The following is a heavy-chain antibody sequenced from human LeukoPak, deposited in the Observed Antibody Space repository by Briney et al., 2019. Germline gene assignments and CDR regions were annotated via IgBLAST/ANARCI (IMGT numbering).Heavy chain of an antibody. Sequence: GGSLRLSCAASGFTFSSYAMSWVRQAPGKGLEWVSAIRGSGGSTYYADSVKGRFTISRDNSKNTLYLQMNSLRAEDTAVYYCAKDLPDIVVVPAAIDAFDIWGQGTMVTVSS. CDR2: IRGSGGST. D-gene: IGHD2-2*02. J-gene: IGHJ3*02. CDR3: AKDLPDIVVVPAAIDAFDI. V-gene: IGHV3-23*01. CDR1: GFTFSSYA.